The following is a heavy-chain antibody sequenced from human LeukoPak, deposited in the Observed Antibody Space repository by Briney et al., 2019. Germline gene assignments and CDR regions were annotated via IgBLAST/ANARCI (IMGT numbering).Heavy chain of an antibody. Sequence: GGSLRLSCAASGLTVTSNHMSWVRQAPGKGLEWVSLIKSDGTTEYADSVKGRFTISRDNSKNTLFLQMNSLRVEDTAVYYCARLRRGYWGRVTPVTVSS. CDR2: IKSDGTT. CDR3: ARLRRGY. J-gene: IGHJ4*02. CDR1: GLTVTSNH. V-gene: IGHV3-53*01.